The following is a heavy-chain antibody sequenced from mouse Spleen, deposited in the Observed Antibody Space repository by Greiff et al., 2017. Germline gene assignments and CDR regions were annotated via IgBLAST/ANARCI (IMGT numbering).Heavy chain of an antibody. D-gene: IGHD1-1*01. CDR2: IDPSDSYT. J-gene: IGHJ3*01. CDR1: GYTFTSYW. CDR3: ARALLLRPWFAY. Sequence: QVQLQQPGAELVMPGASVKLSCKASGYTFTSYWMHWVKQRPGQGLEWIGEIDPSDSYTNYNQKFKGKATLTVDKSSSTAYMQLSSLTSEDSAVYYCARALLLRPWFAYWGQGTLVTVSA. V-gene: IGHV1-69*01.